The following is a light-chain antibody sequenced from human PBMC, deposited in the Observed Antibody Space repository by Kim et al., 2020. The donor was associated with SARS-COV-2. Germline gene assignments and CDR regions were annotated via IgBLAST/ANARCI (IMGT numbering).Light chain of an antibody. Sequence: EIVMTQSPATLSVSPGERATLSCRASQSVSSNLAWYQQKPGQAPRLLIYGAFTRATGISARFSGSGSGTEFTLTINSLQSEDFAVYYCQQYKNWPYTFGQGTKLEI. J-gene: IGKJ2*01. CDR2: GAF. CDR3: QQYKNWPYT. CDR1: QSVSSN. V-gene: IGKV3-15*01.